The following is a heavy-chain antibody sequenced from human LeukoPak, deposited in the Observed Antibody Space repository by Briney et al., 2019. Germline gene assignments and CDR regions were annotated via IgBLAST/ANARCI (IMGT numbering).Heavy chain of an antibody. CDR1: GFTFSSYT. Sequence: GGSLRLSCVVSGFTFSSYTMNWVRQAPGKGLEWVSSISSNSNYISYTDSVKGRFTISRDNAKNSLYLQMNSLRAEDTAVYYCARDIAAAGPDYWGQGTLVTVSS. V-gene: IGHV3-21*01. CDR2: ISSNSNYI. J-gene: IGHJ4*02. CDR3: ARDIAAAGPDY. D-gene: IGHD6-13*01.